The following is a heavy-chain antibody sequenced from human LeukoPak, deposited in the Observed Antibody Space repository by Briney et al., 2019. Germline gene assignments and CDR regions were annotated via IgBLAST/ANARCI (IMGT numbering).Heavy chain of an antibody. CDR3: ARVQYGGATPDY. CDR1: GGSISSGSYY. D-gene: IGHD1-26*01. J-gene: IGHJ4*02. Sequence: SETLSLTCTVSGGSISSGSYYWSWIRQPAGKGLEWIGRIYTSGSTNYNPSLKSRVTMSVDTSKNQFSLKLSSVTAADTAVYYCARVQYGGATPDYWGQGTLVTVSS. CDR2: IYTSGST. V-gene: IGHV4-61*02.